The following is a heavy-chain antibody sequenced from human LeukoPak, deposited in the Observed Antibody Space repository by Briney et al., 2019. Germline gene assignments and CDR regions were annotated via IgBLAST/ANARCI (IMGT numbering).Heavy chain of an antibody. J-gene: IGHJ4*02. D-gene: IGHD2-2*02. Sequence: SETLSLTCAVYGRSFSGYYWTWIRQPPGKGLEWIGEINHSGGTDHNPSLKSRITMSVDTSKNQISLQLTSVTAADTAVYYCASGRSGNQLLYVYWGQGTLVTVSS. CDR2: INHSGGT. CDR3: ASGRSGNQLLYVY. CDR1: GRSFSGYY. V-gene: IGHV4-34*01.